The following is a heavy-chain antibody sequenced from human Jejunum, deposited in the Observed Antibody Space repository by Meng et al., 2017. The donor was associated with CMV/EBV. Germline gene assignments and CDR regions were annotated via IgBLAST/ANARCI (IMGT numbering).Heavy chain of an antibody. CDR3: ANPNYYDSNGAY. V-gene: IGHV3-23*01. D-gene: IGHD3-22*01. CDR1: GFAFSSYA. J-gene: IGHJ4*02. CDR2: IKGSGDKT. Sequence: AASGFAFSSYAMGWVRQAPGKGLEWVSSIKGSGDKTYYTDSVKGRFTISRDNSKTTLYLQMNSLRADDTAVYYCANPNYYDSNGAYWGQGTLVTVSS.